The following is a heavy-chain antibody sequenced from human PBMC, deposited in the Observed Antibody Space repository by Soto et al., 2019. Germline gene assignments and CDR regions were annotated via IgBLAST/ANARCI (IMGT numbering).Heavy chain of an antibody. CDR1: GFNFINYA. D-gene: IGHD6-13*01. CDR2: IRGGGDGT. V-gene: IGHV3-23*01. Sequence: GGSLRLSCAASGFNFINYAMSWVRQAPGKGLEWVSAIRGGGDGTFYPDSVKGRFTISRDNAKNTVYLQMNSLRAEDTAIYYCAKGDGSSSWYGNSWGQVLLVTVSS. CDR3: AKGDGSSSWYGNS. J-gene: IGHJ4*02.